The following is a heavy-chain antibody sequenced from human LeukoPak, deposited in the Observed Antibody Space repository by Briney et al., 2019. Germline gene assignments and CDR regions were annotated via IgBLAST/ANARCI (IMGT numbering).Heavy chain of an antibody. CDR3: ARQGDYDFWSGYYHRYFDY. J-gene: IGHJ4*02. D-gene: IGHD3-3*01. CDR1: GGSFSGYY. CDR2: INHSGST. V-gene: IGHV4-34*01. Sequence: SETLSLTCAVYGGSFSGYYWSWIRQPPGKGLEWIGEINHSGSTNYNPSLKSRVTISVDTSKNQFSLKLSSVTAADTAVYYCARQGDYDFWSGYYHRYFDYWGQGTLVTVSS.